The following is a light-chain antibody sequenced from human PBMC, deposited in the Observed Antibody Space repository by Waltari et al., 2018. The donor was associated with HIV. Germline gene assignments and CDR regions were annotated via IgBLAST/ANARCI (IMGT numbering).Light chain of an antibody. CDR2: RNN. Sequence: QSVLTQPPSASGTPGQRVTISCSGRSSNIGSQNVYWYQQLPGTAPKLLIYRNNQRPSGVPDRFSGSKSGTSASLSISGLRSEDEADYYCCSCPRSGIRYVFGTGTKVTVL. J-gene: IGLJ1*01. V-gene: IGLV1-47*01. CDR3: CSCPRSGIRYV. CDR1: SSNIGSQN.